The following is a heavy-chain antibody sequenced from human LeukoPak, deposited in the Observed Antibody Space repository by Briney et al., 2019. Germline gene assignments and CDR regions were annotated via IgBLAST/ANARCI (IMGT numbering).Heavy chain of an antibody. Sequence: GGSLRLSCAASGFTFDDYGMSWVRQAPGKGLEWVSGINWNGGSTGYADSAKGRFTISRDNAKNSLYLQMNSLRAEDTALYYCARDPYSSSWDDAFDIWGQGTMVTVSS. CDR2: INWNGGST. J-gene: IGHJ3*02. CDR3: ARDPYSSSWDDAFDI. V-gene: IGHV3-20*04. CDR1: GFTFDDYG. D-gene: IGHD6-13*01.